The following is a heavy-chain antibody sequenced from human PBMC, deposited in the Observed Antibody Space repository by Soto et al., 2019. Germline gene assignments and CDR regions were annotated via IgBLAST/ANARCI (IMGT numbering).Heavy chain of an antibody. CDR2: INTDGSST. Sequence: EVRLVESGGGLVQPGGSLRLSCAASGFTFSSYWMNWVRQAPGKGLVWVSRINTDGSSTSYADFAKGRFTISRDNAKNTLYLQMNSLRAEDTAVYYCARPGAFLEWGIYYYYMDVWGKGTAVTVSS. CDR3: ARPGAFLEWGIYYYYMDV. D-gene: IGHD3-3*02. J-gene: IGHJ6*03. V-gene: IGHV3-74*01. CDR1: GFTFSSYW.